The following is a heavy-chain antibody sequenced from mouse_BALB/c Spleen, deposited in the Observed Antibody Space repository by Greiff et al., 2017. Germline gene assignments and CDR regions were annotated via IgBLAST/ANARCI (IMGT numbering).Heavy chain of an antibody. CDR2: ISSGGSYT. D-gene: IGHD1-1*01. CDR1: GFTFSSYA. CDR3: ARKGLLRRTRAMDY. Sequence: EVQLVESGGGLVKPGGSLKLSCAASGFTFSSYAMSWVRQSPEKRLEWVAEISSGGSYTYYPDTVTGRFTISRDNAKNTLYLEMSSLRSEDTAMYYCARKGLLRRTRAMDYWGQGTSVTVSS. J-gene: IGHJ4*01. V-gene: IGHV5-9-4*01.